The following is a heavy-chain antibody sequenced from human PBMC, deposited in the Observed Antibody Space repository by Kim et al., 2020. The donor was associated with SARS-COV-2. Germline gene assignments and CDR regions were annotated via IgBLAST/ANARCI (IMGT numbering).Heavy chain of an antibody. V-gene: IGHV3-72*01. D-gene: IGHD3-10*01. CDR2: TRNKANSYTT. J-gene: IGHJ3*02. Sequence: GGSLRLSCAASGFTFSDHYMDWVRQAPGKGLEWVGRTRNKANSYTTEYAASVKGRFTISRDDSKNSLYLQMNSLKTEDTAVYYCAREGVRGVIRYTSGDAFDIWGQGTMVTVSS. CDR3: AREGVRGVIRYTSGDAFDI. CDR1: GFTFSDHY.